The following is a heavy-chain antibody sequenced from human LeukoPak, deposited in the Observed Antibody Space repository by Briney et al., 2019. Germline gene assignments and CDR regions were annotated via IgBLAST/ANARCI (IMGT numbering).Heavy chain of an antibody. Sequence: SETLSLTCTVSGGSVSSAYYYWSWIRQPPGKGLEWIGYIYYSGSTNYNPSLKSRVSISVDTSKNHFSLRLSSVTAADTAVYYCARDWNHGGNCFDYWGQGTLVTVSS. J-gene: IGHJ4*02. CDR1: GGSVSSAYYY. CDR2: IYYSGST. D-gene: IGHD1-1*01. V-gene: IGHV4-61*03. CDR3: ARDWNHGGNCFDY.